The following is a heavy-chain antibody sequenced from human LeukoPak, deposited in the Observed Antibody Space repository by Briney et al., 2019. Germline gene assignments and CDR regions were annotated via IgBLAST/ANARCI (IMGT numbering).Heavy chain of an antibody. D-gene: IGHD4-23*01. CDR1: GFTFSTYA. V-gene: IGHV3-23*01. J-gene: IGHJ4*02. Sequence: GGSPSLSCPASGFTFSTYAVNWVRQAPGKGLEWVLSTSDSGGRTYYADSVKGRFTRSRDNSKNTLYLQMNSLRAEDMAMYYCAKDPVGRNPPYYFDYWGQGTLVTVSS. CDR2: TSDSGGRT. CDR3: AKDPVGRNPPYYFDY.